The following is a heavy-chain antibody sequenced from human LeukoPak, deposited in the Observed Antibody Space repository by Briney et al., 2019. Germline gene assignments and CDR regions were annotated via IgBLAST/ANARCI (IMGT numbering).Heavy chain of an antibody. CDR1: GGSINSYY. V-gene: IGHV4-4*07. Sequence: KPSETLSLTCTVSGGSINSYYWSWIRQPAGKGLEWIGRIYTSGTTNYNPSLKSRVTMSVDTSKNQFSLKLSSVTAADTAVYYCARDDGVTDYYYMDVWGKGTTVTVSS. CDR2: IYTSGTT. D-gene: IGHD5-18*01. J-gene: IGHJ6*03. CDR3: ARDDGVTDYYYMDV.